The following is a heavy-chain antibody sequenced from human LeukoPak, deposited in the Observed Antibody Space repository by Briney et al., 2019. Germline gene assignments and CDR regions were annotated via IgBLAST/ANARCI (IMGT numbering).Heavy chain of an antibody. CDR1: GFTFSSYW. CDR3: ARGHRIITGNSYYFDY. CDR2: IKQDGSEK. J-gene: IGHJ4*02. Sequence: GGSLRLSCAASGFTFSSYWLSWVRKAPGKGRKWVPTIKQDGSEKYYVDSVKGRFIISRDNAKNSLYLQMNSLRAEDTAVYYCARGHRIITGNSYYFDYWGQGTLVTVSS. D-gene: IGHD1-20*01. V-gene: IGHV3-7*01.